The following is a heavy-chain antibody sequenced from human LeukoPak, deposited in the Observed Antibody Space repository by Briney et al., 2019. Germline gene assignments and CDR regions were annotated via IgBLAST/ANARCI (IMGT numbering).Heavy chain of an antibody. D-gene: IGHD6-19*01. CDR2: IYYSGST. J-gene: IGHJ5*02. CDR3: ARSAVWFDP. V-gene: IGHV4-59*08. Sequence: PSETLSLTCTVSGGSINSYYWSWIRQPPGKGLEWIGYIYYSGSTYYNPSLKSRVTISVDTSKNQFSLKLSSVTAADTAVYYCARSAVWFDPWGQGTLVTVSS. CDR1: GGSINSYY.